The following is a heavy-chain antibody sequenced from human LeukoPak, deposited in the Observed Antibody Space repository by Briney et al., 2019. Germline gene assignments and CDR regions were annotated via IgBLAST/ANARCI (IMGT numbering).Heavy chain of an antibody. CDR2: IYYSGST. D-gene: IGHD3/OR15-3a*01. CDR1: GGSISSYY. J-gene: IGHJ5*02. CDR3: ARWTDPRYNYFDP. Sequence: SETLSLTCTVSGGSISSYYWSWIRQPPGKGLEWIGYIYYSGSTNYNPSLKSRVTISVDTSKNQFSLKLSSVTAADTAVYYCARWTDPRYNYFDPWGQGTLVTVSS. V-gene: IGHV4-59*01.